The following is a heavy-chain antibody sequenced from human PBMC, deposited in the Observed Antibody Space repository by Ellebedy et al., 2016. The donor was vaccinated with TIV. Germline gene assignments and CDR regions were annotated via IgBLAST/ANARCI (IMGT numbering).Heavy chain of an antibody. Sequence: MPGGSLRLSCTVSGGSISSYYWSCIRQPPGQGLDWIGYIYYSGSTNYNPSLKSRVTISVDTSKNQFSLKLSSVTAADTAVYYCARALRSITFFGETEYYFDYWGQGTLVTVSS. CDR1: GGSISSYY. V-gene: IGHV4-59*01. J-gene: IGHJ4*02. CDR2: IYYSGST. D-gene: IGHD3-3*01. CDR3: ARALRSITFFGETEYYFDY.